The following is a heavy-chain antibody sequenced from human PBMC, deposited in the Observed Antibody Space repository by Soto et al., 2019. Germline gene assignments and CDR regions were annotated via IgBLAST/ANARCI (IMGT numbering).Heavy chain of an antibody. V-gene: IGHV4-31*11. Sequence: SETLSLTCAVSGGSISRSGYYWSWIRQHPGKGLEWIGYIYYSGSTYYNPPLKSRVIISADTSKNQFSLKLSSVTAADTAVYYCARVLGYCSGTNCYPDYWGQGTLVTVSS. CDR2: IYYSGST. CDR3: ARVLGYCSGTNCYPDY. J-gene: IGHJ4*02. CDR1: GGSISRSGYY. D-gene: IGHD2-15*01.